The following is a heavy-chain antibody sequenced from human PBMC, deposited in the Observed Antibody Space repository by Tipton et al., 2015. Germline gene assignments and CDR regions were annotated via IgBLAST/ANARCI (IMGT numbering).Heavy chain of an antibody. CDR2: IYTSGST. CDR1: GGSISSYY. V-gene: IGHV4-4*07. Sequence: TLSLTCTVSGGSISSYYWSWIRQPAGKGLEWIGRIYTSGSTNYNPSLKSRVSISIDPSKTQFSLRLGSVTAADTAVYYCARDASGYYYGMDVWGQGTTVTVSS. J-gene: IGHJ6*02. CDR3: ARDASGYYYGMDV. D-gene: IGHD6-25*01.